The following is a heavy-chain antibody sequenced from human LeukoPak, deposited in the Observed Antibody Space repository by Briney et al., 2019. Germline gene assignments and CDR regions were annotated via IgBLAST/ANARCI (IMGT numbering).Heavy chain of an antibody. D-gene: IGHD4-17*01. CDR2: ISSSSTI. J-gene: IGHJ4*02. CDR1: GFTFSSYS. Sequence: GGSLRLSCAASGFTFSSYSMNWVRQAPGKGLEWVSYISSSSTIYYADSVKGRFTISRDNSKNTPYLQMNSLRAEDTAVYYCAKDSIYGDTNDYWGQGTLVTVSS. V-gene: IGHV3-48*01. CDR3: AKDSIYGDTNDY.